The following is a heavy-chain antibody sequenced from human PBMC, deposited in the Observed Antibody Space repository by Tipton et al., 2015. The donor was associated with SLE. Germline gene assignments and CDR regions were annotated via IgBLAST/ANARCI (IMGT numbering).Heavy chain of an antibody. J-gene: IGHJ4*02. D-gene: IGHD3-22*01. CDR1: GGSISGGDYY. CDR3: ARDSLGYYDSSSHYFDY. V-gene: IGHV4-61*08. CDR2: INHSGST. Sequence: TLSLTCTVSGGSISGGDYYWSWIRQPPGKGLEWIGEINHSGSTNYNPSLKSRVTISVDTSKNQFSLKLSSVTAADTAVYYCARDSLGYYDSSSHYFDYWGQGTLVTVSS.